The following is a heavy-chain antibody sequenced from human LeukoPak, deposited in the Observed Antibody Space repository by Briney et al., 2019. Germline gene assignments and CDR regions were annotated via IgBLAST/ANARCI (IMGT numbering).Heavy chain of an antibody. CDR2: ISGSGGST. Sequence: GGSLRLSCAASGFTFSSYAMSWVRQAPGKGLEWVLAISGSGGSTYYADSVKGRFTISRDNSKNTLYLQMNSLRAEDTAVYYCAILGGYYYYYGMDVWGQGTTVTVSS. V-gene: IGHV3-23*01. CDR3: AILGGYYYYYGMDV. J-gene: IGHJ6*02. CDR1: GFTFSSYA. D-gene: IGHD4-23*01.